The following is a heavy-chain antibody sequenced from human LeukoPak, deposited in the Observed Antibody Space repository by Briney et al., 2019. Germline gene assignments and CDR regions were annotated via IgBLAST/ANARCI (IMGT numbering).Heavy chain of an antibody. CDR3: ARAHYYDSSGPVAYMDV. V-gene: IGHV1-69*06. CDR2: IIPIFGTA. D-gene: IGHD3-22*01. Sequence: ASVKVSCKASGGTFSSYAISWVRQAPGQGLEWMGGIIPIFGTANYAQKFQGRVTITADKSTSTAYMELSSLRSEDTAVYYCARAHYYDSSGPVAYMDVWGKGTTVTVSS. J-gene: IGHJ6*03. CDR1: GGTFSSYA.